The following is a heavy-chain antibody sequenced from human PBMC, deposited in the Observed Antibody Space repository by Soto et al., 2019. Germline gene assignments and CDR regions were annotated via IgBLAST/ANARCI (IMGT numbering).Heavy chain of an antibody. CDR1: GFTFSSYA. J-gene: IGHJ4*02. CDR3: AKDSTDRLWFGESHFDY. V-gene: IGHV3-23*01. D-gene: IGHD3-10*01. CDR2: ISGSGGST. Sequence: GGSLRLSCAASGFTFSSYAMSWVRQAPGKGLEWVSAISGSGGSTYYADSVKGRFTISRDNSKNTLYLQMNSLRAEDTAVYYCAKDSTDRLWFGESHFDYWGQGTLVTVSS.